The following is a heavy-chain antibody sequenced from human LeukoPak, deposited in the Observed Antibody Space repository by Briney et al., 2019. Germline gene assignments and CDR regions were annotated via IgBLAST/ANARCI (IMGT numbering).Heavy chain of an antibody. CDR1: GGSISSYF. CDR2: IHASGTT. Sequence: SEALSLTCNVSGGSISSYFWTWIRQPAGKGLEWIGRIHASGTTNYNSSLKSRVSMSVDTSKNQFSLKLTSVTAADTAVYFCARDGADVYGRAFDYWGQGTLVSVSS. CDR3: ARDGADVYGRAFDY. J-gene: IGHJ4*02. D-gene: IGHD3-10*01. V-gene: IGHV4-4*07.